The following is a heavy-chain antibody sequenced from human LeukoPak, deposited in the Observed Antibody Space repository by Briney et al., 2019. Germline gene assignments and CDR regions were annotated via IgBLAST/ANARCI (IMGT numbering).Heavy chain of an antibody. CDR3: ANGNRCTSPNCLGYYYFYMDV. V-gene: IGHV3-23*01. J-gene: IGHJ6*03. CDR2: FSGSGGTT. D-gene: IGHD2-2*01. CDR1: GFTFSSYA. Sequence: GGSLRLSCAASGFTFSSYAMNWVRQAPGRGLEWVSGFSGSGGTTYYADSVKGRFTISRDNSKITLYLQMNSLRAEDTAVYYCANGNRCTSPNCLGYYYFYMDVWGKGTTVTVFS.